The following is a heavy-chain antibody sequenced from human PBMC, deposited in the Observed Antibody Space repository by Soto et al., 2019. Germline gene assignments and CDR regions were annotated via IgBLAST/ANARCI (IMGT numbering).Heavy chain of an antibody. J-gene: IGHJ1*01. CDR2: IIPIFGTA. CDR3: ARVHVYYDSSGYYPS. D-gene: IGHD3-22*01. CDR1: GGTFSSYA. Sequence: SVKVSCKTSGGTFSSYAISWVRQAPGQGLEWMGGIIPIFGTANYAQKFQGRVTITADESTSTAYMELSSLRSEDTAVYYCARVHVYYDSSGYYPSWGQGTLVTVSS. V-gene: IGHV1-69*13.